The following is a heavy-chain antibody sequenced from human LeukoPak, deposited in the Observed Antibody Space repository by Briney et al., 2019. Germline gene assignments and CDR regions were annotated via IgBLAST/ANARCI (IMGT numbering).Heavy chain of an antibody. CDR2: ISGSGGST. CDR1: GFTFSSYA. V-gene: IGHV3-23*01. CDR3: AKGGPREVGATHSGFDP. Sequence: GGSLRLSCAASGFTFSSYAMSWVRQAPGKGLEWVSAISGSGGSTYYADSVKGRFTISRDNSKNTLYLEMNTLGVEETAVYFCAKGGPREVGATHSGFDPWGQGTLVTVSS. J-gene: IGHJ5*02. D-gene: IGHD1-26*01.